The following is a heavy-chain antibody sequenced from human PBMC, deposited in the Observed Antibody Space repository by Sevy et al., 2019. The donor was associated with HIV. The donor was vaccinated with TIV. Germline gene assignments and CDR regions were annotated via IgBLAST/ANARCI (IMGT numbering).Heavy chain of an antibody. CDR3: ARDRWSEYYDSSGYAPFNY. CDR2: ISAYNGNT. V-gene: IGHV1-18*01. CDR1: GYTFTSYG. J-gene: IGHJ4*02. D-gene: IGHD3-22*01. Sequence: ASVKVSCKASGYTFTSYGISWVRQAPGQGLEWMGWISAYNGNTNYAQKLQGRVTMTTDTSTSTAYMELRSLRSDDTAVCYCARDRWSEYYDSSGYAPFNYWGQGTLVTVSS.